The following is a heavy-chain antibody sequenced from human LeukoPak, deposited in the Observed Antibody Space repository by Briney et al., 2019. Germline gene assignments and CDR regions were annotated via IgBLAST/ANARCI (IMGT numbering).Heavy chain of an antibody. CDR1: GFTFSSYA. D-gene: IGHD3-3*01. V-gene: IGHV3-23*01. J-gene: IGHJ4*02. CDR3: ARDFLEDSY. Sequence: GGSLRLSCTASGFTFSSYAMSWVRQAPGKGLEWVSTISGSGGSTYYTDSVKGRFTISRDNSKNSLYLQMNSLRAEDTAVYYCARDFLEDSYWGQGTLVTVSS. CDR2: ISGSGGST.